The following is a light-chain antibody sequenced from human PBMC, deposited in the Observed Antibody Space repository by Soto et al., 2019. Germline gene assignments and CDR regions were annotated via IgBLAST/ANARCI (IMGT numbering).Light chain of an antibody. V-gene: IGLV2-14*01. Sequence: QSALTQPVSVSGSPGQSITISCTGTSSDVGGYNYVSWYQQHPGKAPKLMIFEVSNRASGVSNRFSGSKSGNTASLTISGLQAEDEADYYCSSYTSSSTYVFGTGTKLTVL. J-gene: IGLJ1*01. CDR1: SSDVGGYNY. CDR2: EVS. CDR3: SSYTSSSTYV.